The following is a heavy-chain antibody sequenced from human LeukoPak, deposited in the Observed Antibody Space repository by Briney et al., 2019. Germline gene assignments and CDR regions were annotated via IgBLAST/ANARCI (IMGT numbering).Heavy chain of an antibody. Sequence: GGSLRLSCAASGFTFSSYGMHWVRQAPGKGLEWVAFIRYDGSNKNYADSLKGRFTISRDNSKNTLYLQMDSLRAEDTAVYYCARSCSGGSCFPDSWGQGTLVTVSS. J-gene: IGHJ4*02. D-gene: IGHD2-15*01. CDR3: ARSCSGGSCFPDS. CDR2: IRYDGSNK. CDR1: GFTFSSYG. V-gene: IGHV3-30*02.